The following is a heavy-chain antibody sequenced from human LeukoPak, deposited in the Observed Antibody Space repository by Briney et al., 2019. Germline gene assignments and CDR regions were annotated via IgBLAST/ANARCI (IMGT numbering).Heavy chain of an antibody. CDR2: IKQDGSEK. J-gene: IGHJ5*02. CDR1: GFTFSSYW. Sequence: GGSLRLSCAASGFTFSSYWMSWVRQAPGKGLEWVANIKQDGSEKTYVDSVKGRFTISRDNAKNSLYMQMNSLRGEDTAVYYCAVNSNSGTYPTCGQGTLVTVSS. D-gene: IGHD3-10*01. CDR3: AVNSNSGTYPT. V-gene: IGHV3-7*01.